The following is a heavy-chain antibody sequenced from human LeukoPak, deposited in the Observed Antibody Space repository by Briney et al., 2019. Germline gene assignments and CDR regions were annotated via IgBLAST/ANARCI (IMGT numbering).Heavy chain of an antibody. V-gene: IGHV1-69*06. Sequence: ASVKVSCKASGGTFSSYAISWVRQAPGQGLEWMGGIIPIFGTANYAQKFQGRVTITADKSTSTAYMELSSLRSEDTAVYYCARVVRAAAAGNDYYYYYYMDVWGKGTTVTVSS. CDR3: ARVVRAAAAGNDYYYYYYMDV. CDR2: IIPIFGTA. CDR1: GGTFSSYA. J-gene: IGHJ6*03. D-gene: IGHD6-13*01.